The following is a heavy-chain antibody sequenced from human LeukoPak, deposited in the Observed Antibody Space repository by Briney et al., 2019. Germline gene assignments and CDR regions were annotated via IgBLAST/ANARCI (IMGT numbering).Heavy chain of an antibody. D-gene: IGHD6-19*01. CDR1: GFTFSTYA. J-gene: IGHJ4*02. CDR3: ASSHSSGWYYFDY. CDR2: ISYVGSNK. Sequence: GGSLRLSCAASGFTFSTYAMHWVRQAPGKGLEGVAVISYVGSNKYYADSVKGRFTISRDNSKNTLYLQMNSLRAEDTAVYYCASSHSSGWYYFDYWGQGTLVTVSS. V-gene: IGHV3-30-3*01.